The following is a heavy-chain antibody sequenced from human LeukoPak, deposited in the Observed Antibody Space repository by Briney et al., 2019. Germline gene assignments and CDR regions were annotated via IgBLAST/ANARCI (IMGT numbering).Heavy chain of an antibody. D-gene: IGHD3-22*01. Sequence: GRSLRLSCAASGFTFGSYGMHWVRQAPGKGLEWVAVISYDGSNKYYADSVKGRFTISRDNSKNTLYLQMNSLRAEDTAVYYCAKDLSMIVVVIDYWGQGTLVTVSS. CDR3: AKDLSMIVVVIDY. V-gene: IGHV3-30*18. CDR2: ISYDGSNK. CDR1: GFTFGSYG. J-gene: IGHJ4*02.